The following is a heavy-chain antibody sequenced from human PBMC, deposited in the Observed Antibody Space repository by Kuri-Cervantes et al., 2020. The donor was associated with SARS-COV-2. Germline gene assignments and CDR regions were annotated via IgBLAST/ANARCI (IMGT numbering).Heavy chain of an antibody. J-gene: IGHJ4*02. CDR2: IKSKTDGGTT. V-gene: IGHV3-15*07. D-gene: IGHD3-3*01. Sequence: GESLKISCAASGFTFSNAWMNWVRQAPGKGLEWVGCIKSKTDGGTTDYAAPVKGRFTISRDDSKNTLYLQMNSLKTEDTAVYYCTTDGDYDFWSGYYDNYWGQGTLVTVSS. CDR3: TTDGDYDFWSGYYDNY. CDR1: GFTFSNAW.